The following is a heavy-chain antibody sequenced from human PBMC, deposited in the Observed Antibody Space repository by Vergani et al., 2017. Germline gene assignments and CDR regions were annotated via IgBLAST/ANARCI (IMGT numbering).Heavy chain of an antibody. CDR1: GFTFSSYA. V-gene: IGHV3-23*01. J-gene: IGHJ5*02. Sequence: EVQLLESGGGLVQPGGSLRLSCAASGFTFSSYAMSWVRQAPGKGLEWVSGISGSGGSTYYADSVKGRFTISRDNSKNTLYLQMNSLRAEDTAVYYCAKDRGGXEKGIAAAGSWFDPWGQGTLVTVPS. CDR2: ISGSGGST. D-gene: IGHD6-13*01. CDR3: AKDRGGXEKGIAAAGSWFDP.